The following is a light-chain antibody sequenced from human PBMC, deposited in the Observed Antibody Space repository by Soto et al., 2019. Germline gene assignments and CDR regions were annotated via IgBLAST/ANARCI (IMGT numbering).Light chain of an antibody. J-gene: IGLJ2*01. Sequence: QSVLTQPPSASGSRGQSVTISCTGTSSEVGGYNYVSWYQQHPGKAPKVMIYEVSKRPSGVPDRFSGSKSGNTASLTVSGVQAEDEADYYCSSYAGSNNVLFGGGTKLIVL. CDR2: EVS. CDR1: SSEVGGYNY. V-gene: IGLV2-8*01. CDR3: SSYAGSNNVL.